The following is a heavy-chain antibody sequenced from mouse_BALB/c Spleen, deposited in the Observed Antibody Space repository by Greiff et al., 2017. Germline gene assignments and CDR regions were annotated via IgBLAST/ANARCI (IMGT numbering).Heavy chain of an antibody. Sequence: EVQLQQSGAELVRPGASVKLSCTASGFNIKDYYMHWVKQRPEQGLEWIGWIDPENGDTEYAPKFQGKATMTADTSSNTAYLQLSSLTSEDTAVYYCNARGLRQGTAMDYWGQGTSVTVSS. J-gene: IGHJ4*01. CDR2: IDPENGDT. D-gene: IGHD2-4*01. CDR3: NARGLRQGTAMDY. CDR1: GFNIKDYY. V-gene: IGHV14-4*02.